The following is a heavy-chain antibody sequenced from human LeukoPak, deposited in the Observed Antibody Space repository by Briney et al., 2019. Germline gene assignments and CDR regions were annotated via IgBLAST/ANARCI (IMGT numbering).Heavy chain of an antibody. J-gene: IGHJ4*02. V-gene: IGHV1-3*01. CDR1: GYTFTTYA. CDR2: INAGNGNT. CDR3: VAAAGTGYYFDY. D-gene: IGHD6-13*01. Sequence: ASVKVSCKASGYTFTTYAIHWVRQAPGQRLEWMGWINAGNGNTKYSQKFQGRVTITRDTSASTAYMELSSLRSEDTAVYYCVAAAGTGYYFDYWGQGTLVTVSS.